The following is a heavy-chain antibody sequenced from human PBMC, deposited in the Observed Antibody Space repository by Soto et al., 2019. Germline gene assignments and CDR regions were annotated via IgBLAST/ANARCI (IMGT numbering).Heavy chain of an antibody. CDR1: GFTFTTYA. CDR3: AKGWDYYFDS. V-gene: IGHV3-23*01. CDR2: VTGSGSST. Sequence: EVQLMESGGGLVQPGGSLRLSCAASGFTFTTYAMNWVRQAPGRGLEWVSGVTGSGSSTYYADSVKGRFTVSRDNSKNTLYLQMNSLRVEDTALYYCAKGWDYYFDSWGQGTLVTVSS. D-gene: IGHD1-26*01. J-gene: IGHJ4*02.